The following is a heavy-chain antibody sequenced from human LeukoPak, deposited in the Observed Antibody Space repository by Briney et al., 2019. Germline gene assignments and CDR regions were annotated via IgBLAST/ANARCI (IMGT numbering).Heavy chain of an antibody. Sequence: PGGSLRLSCAASGFTFSSYSMNWVRQAPGKGLEWVSSISSSSSYIYYADSVKGRFTISRDNAKNSLYLQMNSLRAEDTAVYYCARGHQPLLRFLEWPLYYYGMDVWGQGTTVTVSS. CDR3: ARGHQPLLRFLEWPLYYYGMDV. D-gene: IGHD3-3*01. V-gene: IGHV3-21*01. CDR1: GFTFSSYS. J-gene: IGHJ6*02. CDR2: ISSSSSYI.